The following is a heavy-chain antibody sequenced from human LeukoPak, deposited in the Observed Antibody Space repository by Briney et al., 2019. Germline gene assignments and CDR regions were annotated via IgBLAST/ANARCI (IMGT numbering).Heavy chain of an antibody. V-gene: IGHV1-46*01. CDR3: ARANGGGLDY. Sequence: ASVKVSCKTSGYTFSTYYMHWVRQAPGQGLEWLGIIHPTDGSTSYTQKIQGRVTMTRDTATGTVYLELSSLRSEDTSVYWCARANGGGLDYWGQGTLITVSS. D-gene: IGHD3-10*01. CDR2: IHPTDGST. J-gene: IGHJ4*02. CDR1: GYTFSTYY.